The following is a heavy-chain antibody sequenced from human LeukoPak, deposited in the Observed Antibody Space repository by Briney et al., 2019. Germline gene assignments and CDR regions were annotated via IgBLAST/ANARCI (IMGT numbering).Heavy chain of an antibody. CDR1: GYTFTGYY. V-gene: IGHV1-2*02. CDR2: INPNSGGT. CDR3: ARDGYSGYDYVKILPGYYYYMDV. D-gene: IGHD5-12*01. J-gene: IGHJ6*03. Sequence: ASVKVSCKASGYTFTGYYIHWVQQAPGQGLEWMGWINPNSGGTNYAQKFQGRVTMTRDTSISTAYMELSRLRSDDTAVYYCARDGYSGYDYVKILPGYYYYMDVWGKGTTVTVSS.